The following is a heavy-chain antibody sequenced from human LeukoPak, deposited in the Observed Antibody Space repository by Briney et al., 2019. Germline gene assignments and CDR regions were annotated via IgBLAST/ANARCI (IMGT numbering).Heavy chain of an antibody. Sequence: SETLSLTCTVSGGSISSYYWSWLRQPPGKGLEGIGYIYYSGSTNYNPFLESRITISVETSKKQFSLELSLVTAADPAVYYSGSTNYNPSLKSRVTIPVDTSKNQSSLKLSSVTAAGTAVYYCARHCGGDCYSGFGVNDYWGQGTLATVSS. CDR3: GSTNYNPSLKSRVTIPVDTSKNQSSLKLSSVTAAGTAVYYCARHCGGDCYSGFGVNDY. J-gene: IGHJ4*02. D-gene: IGHD3-10*01. V-gene: IGHV4-59*08. CDR2: IYYSGST. CDR1: GGSISSYY.